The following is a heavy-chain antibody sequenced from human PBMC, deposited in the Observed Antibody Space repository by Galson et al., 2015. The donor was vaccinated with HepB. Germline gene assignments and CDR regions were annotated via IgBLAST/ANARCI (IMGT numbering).Heavy chain of an antibody. CDR3: VRDAGWFDP. CDR2: ISGNGNMI. V-gene: IGHV3-11*01. Sequence: LRLSCAASGFIFSDYSLSWIRQAPGKGLEWVSYISGNGNMIYYADSVKGRFTISRDNAKKSLYLQMNSLRVEDTAIYFCVRDAGWFDPWGQGTLVTVSS. CDR1: GFIFSDYS. J-gene: IGHJ5*02. D-gene: IGHD3-10*01.